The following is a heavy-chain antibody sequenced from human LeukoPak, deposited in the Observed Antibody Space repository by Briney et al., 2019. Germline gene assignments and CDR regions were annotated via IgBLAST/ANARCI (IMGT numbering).Heavy chain of an antibody. CDR2: IYYSGST. CDR1: GGSISSYY. Sequence: SDTLSLTCTVSGGSISSYYWSWIRQPPGKGLEWIGYIYYSGSTNYNPSLKSRVTISVDTSKNQFSLKLSSVTAADTAVYYCASTTAGASDIWGQGTMVTVSS. V-gene: IGHV4-59*01. CDR3: ASTTAGASDI. D-gene: IGHD4-17*01. J-gene: IGHJ3*02.